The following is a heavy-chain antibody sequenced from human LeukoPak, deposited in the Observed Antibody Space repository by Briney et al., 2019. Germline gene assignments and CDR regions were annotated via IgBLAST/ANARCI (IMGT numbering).Heavy chain of an antibody. V-gene: IGHV3-30*04. CDR1: GFTFTRYT. CDR2: VLYDGSNK. Sequence: GGSLRLSCAASGFTFTRYTMHWVRQTPGKGLEWVAVVLYDGSNKYYADSVKGRFTLSRDNSKNTLSLQMNTLRADDTAVYYCVRDNYGGILDFWGQGTLVTVSS. D-gene: IGHD2-21*01. J-gene: IGHJ4*02. CDR3: VRDNYGGILDF.